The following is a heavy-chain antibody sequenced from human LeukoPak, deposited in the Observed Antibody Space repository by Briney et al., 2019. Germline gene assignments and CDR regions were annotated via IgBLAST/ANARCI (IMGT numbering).Heavy chain of an antibody. Sequence: SETLSLTCTVSGGSTSSGGFYWSWIRQHPGKGLEWIGYIYYSGITYYNPSLRSRVNISIDTSKDQFSLKLSSVTAADTAVYYCARDSRREAAAVGTGGSDIWGQGTLVTVSS. D-gene: IGHD6-13*01. CDR2: IYYSGIT. V-gene: IGHV4-31*03. CDR1: GGSTSSGGFY. CDR3: ARDSRREAAAVGTGGSDI. J-gene: IGHJ4*02.